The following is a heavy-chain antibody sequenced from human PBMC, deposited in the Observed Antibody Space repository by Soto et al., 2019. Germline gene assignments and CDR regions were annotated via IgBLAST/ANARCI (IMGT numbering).Heavy chain of an antibody. CDR2: ISSSSSTR. Sequence: EVQLVESGGGLVQPGGSLRLSCAASGFTFSSYSMNCVRQAPGKGLEWGSGISSSSSTRYYPDSVKGRFTSSRDNDKNSRYMETNSLRDEDTAVHYCARGGLWFGELDPGFDPWGQGTLGTGSS. D-gene: IGHD3-10*01. J-gene: IGHJ5*02. CDR3: ARGGLWFGELDPGFDP. CDR1: GFTFSSYS. V-gene: IGHV3-48*02.